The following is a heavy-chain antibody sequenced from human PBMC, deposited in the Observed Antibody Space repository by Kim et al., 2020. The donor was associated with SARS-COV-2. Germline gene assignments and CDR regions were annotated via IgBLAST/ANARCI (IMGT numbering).Heavy chain of an antibody. V-gene: IGHV1-46*01. J-gene: IGHJ4*02. D-gene: IGHD3-22*01. CDR3: ARSPYYYDSSGYYALDY. Sequence: QGRVTMTRDTSTSTVYMELSSLRSEDTAVYYCARSPYYYDSSGYYALDYWGQGTLVTVSS.